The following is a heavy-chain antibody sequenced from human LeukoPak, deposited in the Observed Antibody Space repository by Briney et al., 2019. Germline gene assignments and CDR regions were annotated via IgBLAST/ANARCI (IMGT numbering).Heavy chain of an antibody. J-gene: IGHJ4*02. CDR2: MNNDGSLI. Sequence: PGGSLRLSCAASGFTLSLDWMHWLRQAPGKGLMWVSRMNNDGSLIAYADSVKGRFTISRDNARKMLYLQMDSLRADDTAVYYCTRGTFYFDDWGQGTLVTVSS. CDR1: GFTLSLDW. CDR3: TRGTFYFDD. D-gene: IGHD2/OR15-2a*01. V-gene: IGHV3-74*01.